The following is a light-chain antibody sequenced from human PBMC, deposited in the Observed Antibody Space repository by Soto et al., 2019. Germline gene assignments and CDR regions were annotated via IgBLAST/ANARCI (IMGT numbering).Light chain of an antibody. CDR3: QQYNNWSPLT. V-gene: IGKV3-15*01. CDR1: QSVSNN. Sequence: EIVMAQSPATLSVSPGERATLSCRASQSVSNNLAGYQQKPGQAPRLLIYGPSTRATGIPARFSGSGSGTEFTLTISSLQSEDFAVYYCQQYNNWSPLTFGQGTRVEIK. J-gene: IGKJ5*01. CDR2: GPS.